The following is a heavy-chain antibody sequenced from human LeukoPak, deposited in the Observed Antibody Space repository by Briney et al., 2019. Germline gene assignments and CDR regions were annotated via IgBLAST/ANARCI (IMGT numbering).Heavy chain of an antibody. CDR1: GYTFTSNY. V-gene: IGHV1-2*02. J-gene: IGHJ6*03. CDR2: ISPSGGST. Sequence: ASVKVSCKAFGYTFTSNYMHWVRQAPGQGPEWMGVISPSGGSTTYAQKFQGRVTMTRDTSISTAYMELSRLRSDDTAVYYCARDLKGNTMVRGVIERYYYYMDVWGKGTTVTISS. CDR3: ARDLKGNTMVRGVIERYYYYMDV. D-gene: IGHD3-10*01.